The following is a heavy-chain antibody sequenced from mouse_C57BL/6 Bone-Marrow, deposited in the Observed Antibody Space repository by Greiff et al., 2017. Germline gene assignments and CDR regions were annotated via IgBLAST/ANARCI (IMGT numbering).Heavy chain of an antibody. CDR2: IYPGDGDT. D-gene: IGHD2-5*01. CDR1: GYAFTSYW. V-gene: IGHV1-80*01. CDR3: ATRTIVTTRWYFEV. J-gene: IGHJ1*03. Sequence: QVHVKQSGAELVKPGASVKISCKASGYAFTSYWMNWVKQRPGRGLEWIGQIYPGDGDTNYNGKFKGKATLTADKSSSTAYMQLSSLTSEDSAVYCGATRTIVTTRWYFEVWGTGATVTVAT.